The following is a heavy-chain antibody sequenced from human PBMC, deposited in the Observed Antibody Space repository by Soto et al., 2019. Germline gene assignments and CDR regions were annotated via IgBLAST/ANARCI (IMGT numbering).Heavy chain of an antibody. CDR2: IRTKVNSYAA. V-gene: IGHV3-73*01. Sequence: EVQLVESGGGLVQPGGSLKLSCAASGFTFSGSAMHWVRQASGKGLEWVGRIRTKVNSYAAGYAASVKGRFTISRDDSKNPAYRQMNSLKIEDTAVDYCLKGSGSDAFDSWGQGTMVTVSS. CDR1: GFTFSGSA. J-gene: IGHJ3*02. CDR3: LKGSGSDAFDS. D-gene: IGHD3-10*01.